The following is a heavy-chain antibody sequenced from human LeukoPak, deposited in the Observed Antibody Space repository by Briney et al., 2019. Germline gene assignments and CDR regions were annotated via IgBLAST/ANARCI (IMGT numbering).Heavy chain of an antibody. CDR1: GGSISSYY. CDR2: IYYSGST. J-gene: IGHJ3*02. D-gene: IGHD1-26*01. CDR3: ARASGSYYAFDI. Sequence: KTSETLSLTCTVSGGSISSYYWSWIRQPPGKGLEWIGYIYYSGSTYYNPSLKSRVTISVDTSKNQFSLKLSSVTAADTAVYYCARASGSYYAFDIWGQGTMVTVSS. V-gene: IGHV4-59*12.